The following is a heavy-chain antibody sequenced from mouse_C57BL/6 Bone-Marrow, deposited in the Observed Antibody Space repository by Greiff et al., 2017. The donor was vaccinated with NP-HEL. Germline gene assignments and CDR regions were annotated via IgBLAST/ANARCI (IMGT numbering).Heavy chain of an antibody. J-gene: IGHJ2*01. CDR1: GYAFSSYW. Sequence: VQLQQSGAELVKPGASVKISCKASGYAFSSYWMNWVKQRPGKGLEWIGQIYPGDGDTNYNGKFKGKATLTADKSYSTAYMQLSSLTSKYSAGYVCSRYGTTGRDYWCQGTTLTVSA. CDR3: SRYGTTGRDY. V-gene: IGHV1-80*01. D-gene: IGHD1-1*01. CDR2: IYPGDGDT.